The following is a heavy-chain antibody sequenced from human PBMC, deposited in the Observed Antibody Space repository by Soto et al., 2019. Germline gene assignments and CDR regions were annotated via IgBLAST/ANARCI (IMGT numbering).Heavy chain of an antibody. Sequence: GESLKISCKGSGYSFTSYWISWVRQMPGKGLEWMGRIDPSDSYTNYSPSFQGHVTISADKSISTAYLQWSSLKASDTAMYYCASSNLGASRYYYYGMDVWGQGTTVTV. V-gene: IGHV5-10-1*01. J-gene: IGHJ6*02. CDR2: IDPSDSYT. D-gene: IGHD2-2*01. CDR3: ASSNLGASRYYYYGMDV. CDR1: GYSFTSYW.